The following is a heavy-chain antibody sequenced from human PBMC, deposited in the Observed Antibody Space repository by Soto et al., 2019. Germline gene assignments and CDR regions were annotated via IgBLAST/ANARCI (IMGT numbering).Heavy chain of an antibody. CDR2: ISSSGGST. J-gene: IGHJ5*02. CDR1: GLTFSRYA. D-gene: IGHD1-1*01. V-gene: IGHV3-23*01. CDR3: GKGAPRTPTGNSDP. Sequence: EVPLLESGGGSLRPGVSLRLSCVASGLTFSRYAMTWVRQAPGKGLEWVSAISSSGGSTYYADSVKGRFTISRDNSKDSLYLQMNRLSVDDTAVYYCGKGAPRTPTGNSDPWGEGALVTVSS.